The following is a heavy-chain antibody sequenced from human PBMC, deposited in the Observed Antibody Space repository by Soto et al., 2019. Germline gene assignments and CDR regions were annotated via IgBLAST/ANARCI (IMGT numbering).Heavy chain of an antibody. D-gene: IGHD2-15*01. CDR1: GFTFSSYG. CDR3: ARDGGRYCSGGSCTTFDY. CDR2: IWYDGSNK. J-gene: IGHJ4*02. Sequence: QVQLVESGGGVVQPGRSLRLSCAASGFTFSSYGMHWVRQAPGKGLEWVAVIWYDGSNKYYADSVKGRFTISRDNSKNTLYLQMTSLRAEDTAVYYCARDGGRYCSGGSCTTFDYWGQGTLVTVSS. V-gene: IGHV3-33*01.